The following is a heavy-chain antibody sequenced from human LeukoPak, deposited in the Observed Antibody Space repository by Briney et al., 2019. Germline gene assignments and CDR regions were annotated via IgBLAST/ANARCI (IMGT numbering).Heavy chain of an antibody. CDR1: GFTFSSYS. CDR3: ARDWSYFDY. Sequence: PGGSLRLSCAASGFTFSSYSMNWVRQAPGTGLEWVSSISSSPGYIYYADSVKGRFTISKDNARNSVYLQMNSLRAEDTAVYYCARDWSYFDYWGRGTPVTVSS. V-gene: IGHV3-21*04. CDR2: ISSSPGYI. J-gene: IGHJ4*02.